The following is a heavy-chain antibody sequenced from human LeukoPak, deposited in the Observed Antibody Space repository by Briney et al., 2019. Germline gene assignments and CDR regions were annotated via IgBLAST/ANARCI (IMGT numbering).Heavy chain of an antibody. CDR2: ISSNSAYI. D-gene: IGHD2-15*01. CDR3: VRDPSCSGGGCYYYYGMDV. J-gene: IGHJ6*02. CDR1: GFSFNSYS. V-gene: IGHV3-21*01. Sequence: GGSLRLSCAASGFSFNSYSMNWVRQAPGKGLEWVSSISSNSAYIYYADSVKGRFTISRDNAKNSLYLQMNSLRAEDTAVYYCVRDPSCSGGGCYYYYGMDVWGQGTTVTVSS.